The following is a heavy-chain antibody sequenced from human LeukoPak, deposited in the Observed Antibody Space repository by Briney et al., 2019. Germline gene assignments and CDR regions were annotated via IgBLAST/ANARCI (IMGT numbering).Heavy chain of an antibody. CDR1: GGSISNYY. CDR3: ARARRWNAAVEGWWFDP. V-gene: IGHV4-59*01. Sequence: SETRSLTCTVSGGSISNYYWSWIRQSPVKGLEWIGFIYYSGSTNYNPSLKSRVTISVDTSKNQFSLKLSSVTAADTAVYYCARARRWNAAVEGWWFDPWGQGTLVTVSS. J-gene: IGHJ5*02. D-gene: IGHD1-1*01. CDR2: IYYSGST.